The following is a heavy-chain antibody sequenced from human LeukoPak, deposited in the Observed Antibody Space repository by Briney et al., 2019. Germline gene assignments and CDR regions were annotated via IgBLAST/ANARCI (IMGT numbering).Heavy chain of an antibody. CDR1: GFTFGTYG. Sequence: PGGSLRLSCAASGFTFGTYGMHWVRQAPGKGLEWVAVISYDGSNKYYADSVKGRFTISRDNSKNTLYLQMNSLRAEDTAVYYCAKEVDGYSYGYDYWGQGTLVTVSS. D-gene: IGHD5-18*01. V-gene: IGHV3-30*18. CDR2: ISYDGSNK. CDR3: AKEVDGYSYGYDY. J-gene: IGHJ4*02.